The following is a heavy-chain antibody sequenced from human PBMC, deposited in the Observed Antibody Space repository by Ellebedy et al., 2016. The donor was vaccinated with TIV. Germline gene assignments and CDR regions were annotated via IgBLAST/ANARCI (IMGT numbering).Heavy chain of an antibody. CDR3: ARLIEHSIHGMDV. CDR1: GYTFTSYG. CDR2: INPNSGGT. D-gene: IGHD2/OR15-2a*01. V-gene: IGHV1-2*02. Sequence: ASVKVSCKASGYTFTSYGISWVRQAPGQGLEWMGWINPNSGGTTYAQKFQGRVTMTRDTSISTVYMELSNLTPGDTAMYYCARLIEHSIHGMDVWGQGTTVTVSS. J-gene: IGHJ6*02.